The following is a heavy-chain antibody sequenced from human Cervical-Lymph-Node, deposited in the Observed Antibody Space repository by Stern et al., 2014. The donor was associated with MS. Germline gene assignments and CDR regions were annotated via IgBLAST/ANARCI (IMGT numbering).Heavy chain of an antibody. J-gene: IGHJ6*02. Sequence: VQLVESGAEVKKPGASVKVSCKASGYTFTSYYIHWVRQAPGQGLEWLGIINPSGGSTRYAQKFQGRVTMTRDTSTRTVYMEQSSLRSEDTAVYYCAREVAGHRLGMMDVWGQGTTVTVSS. CDR3: AREVAGHRLGMMDV. V-gene: IGHV1-46*01. CDR1: GYTFTSYY. D-gene: IGHD6-19*01. CDR2: INPSGGST.